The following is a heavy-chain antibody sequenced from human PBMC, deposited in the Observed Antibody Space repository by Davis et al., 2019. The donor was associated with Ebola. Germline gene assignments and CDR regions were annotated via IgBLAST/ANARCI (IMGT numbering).Heavy chain of an antibody. CDR1: GYTFTSYG. CDR3: ARDPSGWYYFDY. J-gene: IGHJ4*02. Sequence: AASVKVSCKASGYTFTSYGISWVRQAPGQGLEWMGWINAGNGNTKYSQKFQGRVTITRDTSASTAYMELSSLRSEDTAVYYCARDPSGWYYFDYWGQGTLVTVSS. V-gene: IGHV1-18*04. CDR2: INAGNGNT. D-gene: IGHD6-19*01.